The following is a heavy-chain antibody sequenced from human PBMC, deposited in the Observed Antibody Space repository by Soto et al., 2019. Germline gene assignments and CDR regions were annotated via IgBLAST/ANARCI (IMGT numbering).Heavy chain of an antibody. V-gene: IGHV3-33*01. CDR1: GFTFSSYG. CDR3: ARGGYSSSDPFDP. D-gene: IGHD6-6*01. CDR2: IWYDGSNK. Sequence: GESLKISCAASGFTFSSYGMHWVRQAPGKGLEWVAVIWYDGSNKYYADSVKGRFTISRDNSKNTLYLQMNSLRAEDTAVYYCARGGYSSSDPFDPWGQGTLVTVS. J-gene: IGHJ5*02.